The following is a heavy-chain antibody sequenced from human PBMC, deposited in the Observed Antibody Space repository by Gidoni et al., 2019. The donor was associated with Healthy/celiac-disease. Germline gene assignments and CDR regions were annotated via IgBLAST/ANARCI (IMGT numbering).Heavy chain of an antibody. CDR1: GGSISSYY. Sequence: QVQLQESGPGLVKPSETLSLTCTVSGGSISSYYWSWIRQPPGKGLEWIGYIYYSGSTNYNPSLKSRVTISVDTSKNQFSLKLSSVTAADTAVYYCARHQGYSSSWYVYYYYGMDVWGQGTTVTVSS. D-gene: IGHD6-13*01. CDR2: IYYSGST. J-gene: IGHJ6*02. V-gene: IGHV4-59*08. CDR3: ARHQGYSSSWYVYYYYGMDV.